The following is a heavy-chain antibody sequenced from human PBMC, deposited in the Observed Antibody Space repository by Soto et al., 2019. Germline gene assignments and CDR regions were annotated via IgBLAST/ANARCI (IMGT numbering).Heavy chain of an antibody. CDR3: ARVRGGGSEYFFDY. J-gene: IGHJ4*02. V-gene: IGHV1-46*01. CDR2: INPSGGTT. CDR1: GYTFTRHN. Sequence: ASVNVSFKASGYTFTRHNVHWVRQGPGQGLEWMAIINPSGGTTYYVQKFEGRVTLTTDTSTSTVHMELSSLRSDDTAVYYCARVRGGGSEYFFDYWGQGTLVTVSS. D-gene: IGHD2-15*01.